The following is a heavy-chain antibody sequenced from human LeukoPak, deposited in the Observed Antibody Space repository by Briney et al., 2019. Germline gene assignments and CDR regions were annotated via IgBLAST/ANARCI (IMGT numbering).Heavy chain of an antibody. Sequence: SETLSLTCTVSGGSISSSSYYWGWIRQPPGNGLEWIGSIYYSGSTYYNPSLKSRVTISVDTSKNQFSLKLSSVTAADTAVYYCAAPRRCSSWYLVWGQGTMVTVSS. J-gene: IGHJ3*01. CDR3: AAPRRCSSWYLV. CDR2: IYYSGST. CDR1: GGSISSSSYY. V-gene: IGHV4-39*01. D-gene: IGHD6-13*01.